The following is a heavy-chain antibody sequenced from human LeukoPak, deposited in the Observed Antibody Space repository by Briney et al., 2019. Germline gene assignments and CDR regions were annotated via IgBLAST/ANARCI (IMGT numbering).Heavy chain of an antibody. CDR1: GYSFTSYG. D-gene: IGHD5-18*01. Sequence: ASVKVSCKASGYSFTSYGFNWVRQAPGPGLEWMGWMSAYNGKTNYAHSLQGRVTVTADTSTSTAYMELRSLRSEDTAVYYCARGMGYSYGHPQGAFDIWGQGTMVTVSS. V-gene: IGHV1-18*01. CDR3: ARGMGYSYGHPQGAFDI. J-gene: IGHJ3*02. CDR2: MSAYNGKT.